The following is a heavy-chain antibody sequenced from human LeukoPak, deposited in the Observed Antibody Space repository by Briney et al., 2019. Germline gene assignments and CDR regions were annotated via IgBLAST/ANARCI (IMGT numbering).Heavy chain of an antibody. CDR1: GYTLTELS. CDR3: AREGGDILTGYYR. Sequence: SVKVSCKVSGYTLTELSMHWVRQAPGQGLEWMGRIIPILGIANYAQKFQGRVTITADKSTSTAYMELSSLRSEDTAVYYCAREGGDILTGYYRWGQGTLVTVSS. CDR2: IIPILGIA. D-gene: IGHD3-9*01. J-gene: IGHJ5*02. V-gene: IGHV1-69*04.